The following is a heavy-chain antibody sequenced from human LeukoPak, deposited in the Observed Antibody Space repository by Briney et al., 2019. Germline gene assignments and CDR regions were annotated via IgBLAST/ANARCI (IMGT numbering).Heavy chain of an antibody. Sequence: GGSLRLSCAASGFTVSRNYMSWVRQAPGKGLEWVSVIYSGGSTYYADSVKGRFTISRDNSKNSFYLQMSSLRAEDTGVFYCARDVAYSAFDYWGQGALVTVSS. V-gene: IGHV3-66*01. CDR1: GFTVSRNY. D-gene: IGHD2-21*01. CDR2: IYSGGST. J-gene: IGHJ4*02. CDR3: ARDVAYSAFDY.